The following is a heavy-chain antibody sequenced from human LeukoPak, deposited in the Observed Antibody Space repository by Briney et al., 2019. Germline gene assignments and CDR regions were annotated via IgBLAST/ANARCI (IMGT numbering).Heavy chain of an antibody. J-gene: IGHJ4*02. CDR1: GGSFSGYY. D-gene: IGHD2-2*01. CDR3: ARRGSAMGFHFDY. V-gene: IGHV4-34*01. Sequence: SETLSLTCAVHGGSFSGYYWSWIRQPPGKGLEWIGEINHSGSTNYNPSLKSRVTISVDTSKNQFSLKLSSVTAADTAVYYCARRGSAMGFHFDYWGQGTLVTVSS. CDR2: INHSGST.